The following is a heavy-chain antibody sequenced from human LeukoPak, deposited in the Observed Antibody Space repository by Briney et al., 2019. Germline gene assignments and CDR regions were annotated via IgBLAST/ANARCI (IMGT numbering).Heavy chain of an antibody. V-gene: IGHV3-7*01. J-gene: IGHJ4*02. Sequence: PGGSLRLSCAASGFTFSIYWMSWVRQAPGKGLEWVANIKPDGSEEYYVDSVKGRFTISRDNVKNSLYLQMNSLRAEDTAVYYCAKDGRGGSYSGYFDYWGQGTLVTVSS. CDR3: AKDGRGGSYSGYFDY. CDR1: GFTFSIYW. CDR2: IKPDGSEE. D-gene: IGHD1-26*01.